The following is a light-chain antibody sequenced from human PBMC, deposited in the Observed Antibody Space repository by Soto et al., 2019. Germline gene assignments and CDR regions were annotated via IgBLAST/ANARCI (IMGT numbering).Light chain of an antibody. CDR2: DVS. J-gene: IGLJ3*02. CDR1: SSDVGGYNY. CDR3: SSYTSSGTWV. Sequence: QSALTQPASVSGSPGQSITISCTGTSSDVGGYNYVSWYQHHPGKAPKLMIYDVSNRPSGVSNRFSGSKSGNTASLTISGLQAEDEADYYCSSYTSSGTWVFGGGTKLTVL. V-gene: IGLV2-14*03.